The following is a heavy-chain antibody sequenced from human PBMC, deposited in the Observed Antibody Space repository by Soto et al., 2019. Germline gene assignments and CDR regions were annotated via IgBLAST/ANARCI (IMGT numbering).Heavy chain of an antibody. CDR2: IVVGSGNT. D-gene: IGHD6-19*01. CDR1: GFTFTSSA. CDR3: AADSLSAVAGSY. J-gene: IGHJ4*02. Sequence: ASVKVSCKASGFTFTSSAVQWVRQARGQRLEWIGWIVVGSGNTNYAQKFQERVTITRDMSTSTAYMELSSLRSEDTAVYYCAADSLSAVAGSYWGQGTLVTVSS. V-gene: IGHV1-58*01.